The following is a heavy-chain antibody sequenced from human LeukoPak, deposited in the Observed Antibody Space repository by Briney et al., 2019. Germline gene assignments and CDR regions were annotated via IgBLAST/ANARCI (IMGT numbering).Heavy chain of an antibody. Sequence: ASVEVSCKTSGYTFTMYYIHWVRQAPGQGLEWMGMINPSYGATTYAQRFQGRVTMTRDMSTTAVYMDLRSLRSEDTAVYFCAREPRGGLSGSLGCLFASYYTYYYMDVWGRGTTVTVSS. V-gene: IGHV1-46*01. D-gene: IGHD2-15*01. CDR3: AREPRGGLSGSLGCLFASYYTYYYMDV. CDR1: GYTFTMYY. CDR2: INPSYGAT. J-gene: IGHJ6*03.